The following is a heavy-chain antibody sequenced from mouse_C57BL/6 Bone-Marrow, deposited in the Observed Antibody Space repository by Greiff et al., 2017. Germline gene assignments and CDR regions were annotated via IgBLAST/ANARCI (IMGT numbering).Heavy chain of an antibody. J-gene: IGHJ1*03. V-gene: IGHV8-12*01. CDR1: GFSLSTSGMG. CDR3: ARRKVRGYFDV. CDR2: IYWDDDK. Sequence: QVTLKVSGPGILQSSQTLSLTCSFSGFSLSTSGMGVSWIRQPSGKGLEWLAHIYWDDDKRYNPSLKSRLTISKDTSRNQVFLKITSVDTADTATYYCARRKVRGYFDVWGTGTTVTVSS.